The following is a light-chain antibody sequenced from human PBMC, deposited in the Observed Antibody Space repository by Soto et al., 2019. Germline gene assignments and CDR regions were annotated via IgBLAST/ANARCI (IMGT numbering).Light chain of an antibody. CDR3: SSYAGSNNLGV. Sequence: QSVLTQPPSASGSPGQSVTISCTGNSSVVGGYNYVSWYQQHPGKAPKLMIYEVSKRPSGVPDRFSGSKSGNTASLTVSGLQAEDEADYYCSSYAGSNNLGVFGGGTKLTVL. J-gene: IGLJ3*02. V-gene: IGLV2-8*01. CDR2: EVS. CDR1: SSVVGGYNY.